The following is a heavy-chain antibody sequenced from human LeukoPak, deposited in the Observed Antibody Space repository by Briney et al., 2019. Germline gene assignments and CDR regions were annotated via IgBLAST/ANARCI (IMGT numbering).Heavy chain of an antibody. CDR1: GDSVSSNSAA. J-gene: IGHJ4*02. V-gene: IGHV6-1*01. Sequence: SQTLSLTCAISGDSVSSNSAAWNWIRQSPSRGLEWLGRTYYRSKWYNDYAVSVKSRITINPDTSKNQFSLQLNSVTPEDTAVYYCVGFYWYDITGPAHWGQGTLVTVSS. D-gene: IGHD3-22*01. CDR3: VGFYWYDITGPAH. CDR2: TYYRSKWYN.